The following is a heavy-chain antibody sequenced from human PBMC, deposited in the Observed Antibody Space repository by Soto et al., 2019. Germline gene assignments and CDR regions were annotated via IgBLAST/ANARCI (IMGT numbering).Heavy chain of an antibody. CDR1: GYTFTSYG. CDR2: IIPIFGTT. V-gene: IGHV1-69*13. D-gene: IGHD3-10*01. Sequence: SVKVSCKASGYTFTSYGISWVRQAPGQGLEWMGGIIPIFGTTNYAQKFQGRVTITADESASTAYMELSSLRSEDTAVYYCARIRDGKVYWGQGTLVTVS. CDR3: ARIRDGKVY. J-gene: IGHJ4*02.